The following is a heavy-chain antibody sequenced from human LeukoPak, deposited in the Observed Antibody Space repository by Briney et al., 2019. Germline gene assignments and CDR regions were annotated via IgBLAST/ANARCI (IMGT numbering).Heavy chain of an antibody. CDR1: GFTFSNYW. D-gene: IGHD3-16*01. V-gene: IGHV3-7*01. J-gene: IGHJ4*02. CDR3: ARGYRLN. Sequence: GGSLRLSCAASGFTFSNYWMSWVRQAPGKGLEWVANINQDGSEKYYVGSVKGRFTISRDNAKNSLHLQMNSLSAEDTAVYYCARGYRLNWGQGALVTVSS. CDR2: INQDGSEK.